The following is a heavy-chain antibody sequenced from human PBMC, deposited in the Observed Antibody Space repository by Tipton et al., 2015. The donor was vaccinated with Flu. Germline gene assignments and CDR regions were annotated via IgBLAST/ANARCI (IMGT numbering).Heavy chain of an antibody. D-gene: IGHD4-23*01. CDR3: ARVGDYGGNSVAF. V-gene: IGHV4-38-2*02. CDR1: GDSISSDYY. CDR2: TNRAGNT. Sequence: TLSLTCIVSGDSISSDYYWGWIRQPPRKGLEWIGNTNRAGNTYYNPSLQSRVTLSVDTSKNRFSLRLISVTAADTAVYYCARVGDYGGNSVAFWGQGTLVTVSS. J-gene: IGHJ4*02.